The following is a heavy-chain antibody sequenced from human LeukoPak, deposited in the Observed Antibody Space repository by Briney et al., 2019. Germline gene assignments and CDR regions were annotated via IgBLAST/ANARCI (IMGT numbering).Heavy chain of an antibody. CDR3: ASPPVPQAAAITPGYFYYYMDV. V-gene: IGHV1-69*06. J-gene: IGHJ6*03. CDR2: IIPIFGTA. D-gene: IGHD6-13*01. Sequence: SVKVSCKVSGYTLTELSMHWVRQAPGQGLEWMGGIIPIFGTANYAQKFQGRVTITADKSSTTVYMELSSLRSEDTAVYYCASPPVPQAAAITPGYFYYYMDVWGKGTTVTVSS. CDR1: GYTLTELS.